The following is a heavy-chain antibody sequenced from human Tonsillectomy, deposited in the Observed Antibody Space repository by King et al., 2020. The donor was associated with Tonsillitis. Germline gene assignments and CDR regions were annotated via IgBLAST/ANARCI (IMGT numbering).Heavy chain of an antibody. Sequence: QLVESGGGLVQPGGSLRLSCAASGFTFSRYWMTWVRQAPGKGLEWVANINENGSEKHYVDSVKGRVTISRDNAKNSLYLQLNSLRAEDTAVYYCARVLTGNWYFNLWGRGTLVPVSS. J-gene: IGHJ2*01. D-gene: IGHD7-27*01. CDR2: INENGSEK. V-gene: IGHV3-7*03. CDR1: GFTFSRYW. CDR3: ARVLTGNWYFNL.